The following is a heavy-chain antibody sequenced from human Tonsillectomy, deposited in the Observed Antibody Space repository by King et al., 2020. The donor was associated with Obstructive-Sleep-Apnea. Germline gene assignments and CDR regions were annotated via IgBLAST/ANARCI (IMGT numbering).Heavy chain of an antibody. CDR1: GGSISSYY. J-gene: IGHJ6*02. Sequence: QLQESGPGLVKPSETLSLTCTVSGGSISSYYWSWIRQSPGKGLEWIGYIYYSGTTNYNPSLKSRVTISEDTSKNQFSLKLSSVTAADTAVYYCARTYYYYAMDVWGRGTTVTVSS. V-gene: IGHV4-59*01. CDR2: IYYSGTT. CDR3: ARTYYYYAMDV.